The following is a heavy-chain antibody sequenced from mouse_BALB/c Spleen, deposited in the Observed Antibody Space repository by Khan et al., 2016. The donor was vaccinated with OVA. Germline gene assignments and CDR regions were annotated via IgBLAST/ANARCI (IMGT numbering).Heavy chain of an antibody. CDR2: ISYSGNT. D-gene: IGHD2-10*02. J-gene: IGHJ2*01. CDR3: ASVYGGDFDY. CDR1: GYSIASDYA. Sequence: EVQLQESGPGLVKPSQSLSLTCTVTGYSIASDYAWNWIRQFPGNKLEWMGFISYSGNTNYNPSLKSRISITRDTSKNPFFLQLNSVPSEDTATYYCASVYGGDFDYWGQGTTLTVSS. V-gene: IGHV3-2*02.